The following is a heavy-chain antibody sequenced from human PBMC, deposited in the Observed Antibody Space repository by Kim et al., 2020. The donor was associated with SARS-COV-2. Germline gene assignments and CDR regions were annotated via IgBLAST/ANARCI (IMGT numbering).Heavy chain of an antibody. Sequence: YSTPSLKSRVTLSVETSRNQFSLKLSSVTAADTAVFYCTRHLSGSSWFDYWGQGTLVTVSS. CDR3: TRHLSGSSWFDY. D-gene: IGHD6-13*01. V-gene: IGHV4-39*01. J-gene: IGHJ4*02.